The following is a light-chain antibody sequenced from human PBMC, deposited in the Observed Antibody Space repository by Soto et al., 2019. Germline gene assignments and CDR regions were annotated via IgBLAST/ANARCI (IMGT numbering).Light chain of an antibody. CDR3: QQSYTTPHIT. CDR2: AST. CDR1: QNINTY. V-gene: IGKV1-39*01. J-gene: IGKJ3*01. Sequence: DIQMTQSPSSLSASVQDRVTINCRASQNINTYLNWYQQKPGKAPKLLIFASTVLQSGVPSRFSGSGSGTDFTLTISSLQPDDFATYFCQQSYTTPHITFGPGTKVEI.